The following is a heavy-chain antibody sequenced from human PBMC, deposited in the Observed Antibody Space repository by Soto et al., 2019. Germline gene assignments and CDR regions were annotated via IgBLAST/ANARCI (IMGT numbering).Heavy chain of an antibody. CDR1: GFTFNNYA. D-gene: IGHD3-10*01. J-gene: IGHJ4*02. CDR2: ISGSGSAT. V-gene: IGHV3-23*01. CDR3: AKFLVGTGRSNVWPWYFDY. Sequence: EVQLLESGGGLVQPGGSLRLSFAASGFTFNNYAMSWVRQAPGRGLEWVSAISGSGSATYSADSVRGRFAISRDNYKNTLYLQMNSQSDEATAVYYCAKFLVGTGRSNVWPWYFDYWGQGTLVPVS.